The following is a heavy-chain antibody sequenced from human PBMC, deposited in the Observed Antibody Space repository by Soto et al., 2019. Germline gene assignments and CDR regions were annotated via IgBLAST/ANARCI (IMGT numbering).Heavy chain of an antibody. J-gene: IGHJ5*02. CDR1: AYAFTDSS. V-gene: IGHV1-18*04. Sequence: ASLKGYCKASAYAFTDSSMHWVRLAPEQGLEWMGWISAYNGNTNYAQKLQGRVTMTTDTSTSTAYMELRSLRSDDTAVYYCARAPLYCSSTGCYKGVWFDPWGQGTVVTVSS. CDR3: ARAPLYCSSTGCYKGVWFDP. CDR2: ISAYNGNT. D-gene: IGHD2-2*02.